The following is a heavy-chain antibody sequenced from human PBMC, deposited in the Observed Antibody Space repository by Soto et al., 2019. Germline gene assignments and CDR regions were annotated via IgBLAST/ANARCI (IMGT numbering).Heavy chain of an antibody. CDR2: IIPIFGTA. D-gene: IGHD6-19*01. CDR3: AKVRYSSPMGYYYGMDV. J-gene: IGHJ6*02. CDR1: GGTFSKFI. Sequence: QVQLEQSGGEVKKPGSSVKVSCKASGGTFSKFIMTWVRQAPGLGLEWVGGIIPIFGTANYAQKFQGRVTITADESTSTSYLEVSNLRSEDTAVYYCAKVRYSSPMGYYYGMDVWGQGTAVNVSS. V-gene: IGHV1-69*01.